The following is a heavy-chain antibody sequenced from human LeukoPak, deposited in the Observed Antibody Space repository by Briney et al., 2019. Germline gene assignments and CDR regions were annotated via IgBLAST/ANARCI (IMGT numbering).Heavy chain of an antibody. CDR1: GYSFISYW. D-gene: IGHD5-24*01. CDR3: ARLRDGYNYYYDY. J-gene: IGHJ4*02. Sequence: HGESQKISCKGSGYSFISYWIGRVRQMPGKGLEWMGIIYPGDSDTRYSPSFQGQVTISADKSISTAYLQWSSLKASDTAMYYCARLRDGYNYYYDYWGQGTLVTVSS. CDR2: IYPGDSDT. V-gene: IGHV5-51*01.